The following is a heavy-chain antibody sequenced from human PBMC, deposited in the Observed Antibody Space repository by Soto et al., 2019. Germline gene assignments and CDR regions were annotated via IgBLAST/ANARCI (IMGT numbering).Heavy chain of an antibody. CDR3: ARGGYSYGGGPSDPFDY. CDR2: INPSGGST. CDR1: GYTFTSYY. J-gene: IGHJ4*02. V-gene: IGHV1-46*01. D-gene: IGHD5-18*01. Sequence: ASVKVSCKASGYTFTSYYMYWVRHAPGQGLEWMGIINPSGGSTSYAQKFQGRVTMTRDTSTSTVYMELSSLRSEDTAVYYCARGGYSYGGGPSDPFDYWGQGTLVTVSS.